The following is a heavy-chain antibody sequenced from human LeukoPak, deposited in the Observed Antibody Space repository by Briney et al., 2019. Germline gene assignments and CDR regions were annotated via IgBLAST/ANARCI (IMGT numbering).Heavy chain of an antibody. D-gene: IGHD3-10*01. CDR2: IRSKANSYAT. V-gene: IGHV3-73*01. J-gene: IGHJ6*02. CDR3: TRVNYYGSGKNGMDV. Sequence: GGSLRLSCAASGFTFSSYAMSWVRQASGKGLEWVGRIRSKANSYATAYAASVKGRFTISRDDSKNTAYLQMNSLKTEDTAVYYCTRVNYYGSGKNGMDVWGQGTTVTVSS. CDR1: GFTFSSYA.